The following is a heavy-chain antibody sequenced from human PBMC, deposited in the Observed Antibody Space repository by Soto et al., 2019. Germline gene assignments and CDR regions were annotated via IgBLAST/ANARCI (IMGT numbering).Heavy chain of an antibody. CDR2: ITGDGSGT. CDR3: AALRRWHPFGS. V-gene: IGHV3-74*03. Sequence: GGSLRLSCAASGFTFSNYWMHWVRQAPGKGLVWVSRITGDGSGTEYADSLRGRFTVSRDNGKNTLYLQMNNLRAEDTGVYYCAALRRWHPFGSWGQATLVTVPS. D-gene: IGHD2-15*01. J-gene: IGHJ4*02. CDR1: GFTFSNYW.